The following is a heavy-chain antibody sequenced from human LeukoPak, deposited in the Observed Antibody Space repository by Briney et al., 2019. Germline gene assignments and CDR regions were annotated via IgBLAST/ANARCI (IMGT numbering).Heavy chain of an antibody. Sequence: TGGSLRLSCAASRFTFSSYSMNWVRQAPGKGLEWVSSISSSSSYIYYADSVKGRFTISRDNAKNSLYLQMNSLRAEDTAVYYCARDGGYLRRAVFDYWGQGTLVTVSS. D-gene: IGHD3-16*01. V-gene: IGHV3-21*01. CDR2: ISSSSSYI. J-gene: IGHJ4*02. CDR3: ARDGGYLRRAVFDY. CDR1: RFTFSSYS.